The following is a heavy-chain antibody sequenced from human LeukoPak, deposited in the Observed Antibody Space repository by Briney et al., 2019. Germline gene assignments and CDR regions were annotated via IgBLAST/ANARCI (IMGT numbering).Heavy chain of an antibody. V-gene: IGHV3-11*04. D-gene: IGHD2-8*01. Sequence: GGSLRLSCAASGFTFSDYYMSWIRQAPGKGLEWVSYISSSGSTIYYADSVKGRFTISRDNARKSLYLQMNSLRDEDTAVYYCARDQGYCSNDVCYTVLDIWGQGTMVTVSS. CDR2: ISSSGSTI. CDR1: GFTFSDYY. J-gene: IGHJ3*02. CDR3: ARDQGYCSNDVCYTVLDI.